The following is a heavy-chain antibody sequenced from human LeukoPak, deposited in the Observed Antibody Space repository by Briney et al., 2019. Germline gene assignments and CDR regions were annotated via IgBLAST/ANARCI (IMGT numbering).Heavy chain of an antibody. CDR2: IYSGGST. CDR3: AYRGYSGYDKGDY. CDR1: GFTVSSNY. J-gene: IGHJ4*02. V-gene: IGHV3-53*01. Sequence: GGSLRLSCAASGFTVSSNYMSWVRQAPGKGLEWVSVIYSGGSTYYADSVKGRFTISRDNSKNTLYLQMNSLRAEDTAVYYCAYRGYSGYDKGDYWGQGTLVTVSS. D-gene: IGHD5-12*01.